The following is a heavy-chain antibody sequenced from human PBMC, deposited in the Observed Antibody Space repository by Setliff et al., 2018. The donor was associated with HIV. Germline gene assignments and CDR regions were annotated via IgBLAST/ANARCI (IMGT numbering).Heavy chain of an antibody. CDR2: IRSKAYGGTA. Sequence: GGSLRLSCTASGFTFGDHAMSWVRQAPGKGLEWVGFIRSKAYGGTAEYAASVKGRFTISRDDSKSIAYLQMNSLRTEDTAVYFCARVGAAEYDFWSGYFYYFDYWGQGKMVTVSS. CDR1: GFTFGDHA. V-gene: IGHV3-49*04. CDR3: ARVGAAEYDFWSGYFYYFDY. D-gene: IGHD3-3*01. J-gene: IGHJ4*02.